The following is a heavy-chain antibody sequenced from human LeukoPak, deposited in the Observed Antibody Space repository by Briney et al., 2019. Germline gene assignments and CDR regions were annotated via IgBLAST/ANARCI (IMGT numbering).Heavy chain of an antibody. CDR1: GFTFSSYG. CDR2: IRYDGSNK. Sequence: GGSLRLSCAASGFTFSSYGMLWVREAPGKGLEWVAFIRYDGSNKYYADSVKGRFTISRDNSKNTLYLQMNSLRAEDTAVYYCAEQWLVPYYGMDVWGQGTTVTVSS. V-gene: IGHV3-30*02. J-gene: IGHJ6*02. CDR3: AEQWLVPYYGMDV. D-gene: IGHD6-19*01.